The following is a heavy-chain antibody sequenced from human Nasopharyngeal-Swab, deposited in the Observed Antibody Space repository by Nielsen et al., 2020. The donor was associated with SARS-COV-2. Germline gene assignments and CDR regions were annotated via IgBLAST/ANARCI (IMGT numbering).Heavy chain of an antibody. J-gene: IGHJ4*02. V-gene: IGHV4-59*01. D-gene: IGHD5-24*01. Sequence: SETLSLTCTVSGGSISSYYWSWIWQPPGKGLEWIGYIYYSGSTNYNPSLKSRVTISVDTSKNQFSLKLSSVTAADTAVYYCARGAWGRDGYNLFDYWGQGTLVTDSS. CDR3: ARGAWGRDGYNLFDY. CDR1: GGSISSYY. CDR2: IYYSGST.